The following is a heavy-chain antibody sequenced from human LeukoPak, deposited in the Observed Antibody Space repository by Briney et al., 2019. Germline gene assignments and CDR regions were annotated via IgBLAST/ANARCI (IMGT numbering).Heavy chain of an antibody. CDR2: IYSGGST. J-gene: IGHJ3*02. Sequence: GGSLRLSCAASGFTVSSSYMTWVRQAPGKGLEWVSVIYSGGSTYYADSVKGRFTLSRDDSKNTLFLQMNSLRAEDTAVYYCAREPQGDSSGYDAFDIWGQGTMVTVSS. D-gene: IGHD3-22*01. CDR1: GFTVSSSY. V-gene: IGHV3-66*01. CDR3: AREPQGDSSGYDAFDI.